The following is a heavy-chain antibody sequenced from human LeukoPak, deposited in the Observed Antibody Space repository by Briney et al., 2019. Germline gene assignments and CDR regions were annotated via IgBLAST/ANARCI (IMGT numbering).Heavy chain of an antibody. CDR1: GGSFSGYY. CDR3: ARGRDGYHMWDY. Sequence: SETLSLTCAVYGGSFSGYYWSWIRQPPGKGLEWIGEINHSGSTNYNPSLKSRVTISVDTSKNQFSLKLSSVTAADTAVYYCARGRDGYHMWDYWGQGTLVTVSP. CDR2: INHSGST. J-gene: IGHJ4*02. D-gene: IGHD5-24*01. V-gene: IGHV4-34*01.